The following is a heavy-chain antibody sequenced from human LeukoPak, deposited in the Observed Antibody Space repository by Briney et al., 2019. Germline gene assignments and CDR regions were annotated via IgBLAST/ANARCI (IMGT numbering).Heavy chain of an antibody. CDR3: ARGLRITMVRGVIAERFDP. CDR2: IYYSGST. CDR1: GGSISSYY. Sequence: PSETLSLTCTVSGGSISSYYWSWIRQPPGKGLEWIGYIYYSGSTNYNPSLKSRVTISVDTSKNQFSLKLSSVTAADTAVYYCARGLRITMVRGVIAERFDPWGQGTLVTVSS. V-gene: IGHV4-59*12. J-gene: IGHJ5*02. D-gene: IGHD3-10*01.